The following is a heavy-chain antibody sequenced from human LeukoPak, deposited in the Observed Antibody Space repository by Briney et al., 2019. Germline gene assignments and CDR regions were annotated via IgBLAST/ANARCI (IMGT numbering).Heavy chain of an antibody. CDR1: GYSFTSYW. D-gene: IGHD3-10*01. V-gene: IGHV5-51*01. J-gene: IGHJ3*02. Sequence: GESLKISCKGSGYSFTSYWIGWVRQMPGKGLEWMGIIYPGDSDTRYSSSFQGQVTISADKSISTAYLQWSSLKASDTAMYYCATLIMVRGVIGAFDIWGQGTMVTVSS. CDR3: ATLIMVRGVIGAFDI. CDR2: IYPGDSDT.